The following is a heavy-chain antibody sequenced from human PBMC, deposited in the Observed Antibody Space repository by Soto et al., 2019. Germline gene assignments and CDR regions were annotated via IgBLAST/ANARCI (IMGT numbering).Heavy chain of an antibody. V-gene: IGHV3-30*18. CDR3: AKAPFRRPYYFYGMDV. CDR2: ISEDAETD. J-gene: IGHJ6*02. Sequence: QTGGSLRLSCVGSGFTFSDFGMHWVRQRPGKGLEWLAVISEDAETDFHADSVKGRFTVSRDNFKETLYLQMNGLTTDDSAVYFCAKAPFRRPYYFYGMDVWGQGTTVTVSS. CDR1: GFTFSDFG. D-gene: IGHD3-10*01.